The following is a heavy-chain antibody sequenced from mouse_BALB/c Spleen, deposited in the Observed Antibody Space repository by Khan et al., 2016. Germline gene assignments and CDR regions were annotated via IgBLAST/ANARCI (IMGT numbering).Heavy chain of an antibody. CDR2: ISNSGNT. D-gene: IGHD2-12*01. J-gene: IGHJ2*01. V-gene: IGHV3-2*02. CDR3: ARWNNYDYFDY. CDR1: GHSITSDYA. Sequence: EVQLQESGPGLVKPSQSLSLTCTVTGHSITSDYAWNWIRQFPGNKLEWMGYISNSGNTNYNPSLKSRISITRDTSKNQFVLQFNSVTTEDTATYYCARWNNYDYFDYWGQGTTLTVSS.